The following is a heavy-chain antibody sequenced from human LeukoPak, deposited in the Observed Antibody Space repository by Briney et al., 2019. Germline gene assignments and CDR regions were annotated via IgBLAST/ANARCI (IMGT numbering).Heavy chain of an antibody. CDR3: ARNPMATVTYFDY. Sequence: GGSLRLSCAASGFPFSGYSMIWVRQAPGKGLACVSYISRTGTTINYADAVKGRFTISRDSAKNSLYLQMNSLRVEDTAVYYCARNPMATVTYFDYWGQGTLVTVSS. D-gene: IGHD4-17*01. V-gene: IGHV3-48*01. J-gene: IGHJ4*02. CDR2: ISRTGTTI. CDR1: GFPFSGYS.